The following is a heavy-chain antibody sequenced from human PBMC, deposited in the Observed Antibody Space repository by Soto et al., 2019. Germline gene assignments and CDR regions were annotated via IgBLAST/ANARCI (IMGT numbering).Heavy chain of an antibody. D-gene: IGHD3-16*02. J-gene: IGHJ3*02. Sequence: EVQLVESGGGLVKPGGSLRLSCAASGFTFSSYSMNWVRQAPGKGLEWVSSISSSSSYIYYADSVKGRFTISRDNAKNSLYLQMNSLRAEDTAVYYCARDRARAYDYIWGSYRFDAFDIWGQGTMVTVSS. CDR3: ARDRARAYDYIWGSYRFDAFDI. V-gene: IGHV3-21*01. CDR1: GFTFSSYS. CDR2: ISSSSSYI.